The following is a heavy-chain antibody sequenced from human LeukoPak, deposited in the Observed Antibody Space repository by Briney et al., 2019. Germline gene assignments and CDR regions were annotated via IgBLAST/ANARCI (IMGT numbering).Heavy chain of an antibody. CDR1: GFTVSSNY. CDR3: ARGTLSKYSGSYFDY. V-gene: IGHV3-66*02. J-gene: IGHJ4*02. D-gene: IGHD1-26*01. CDR2: IYSGGRT. Sequence: PGGSLRLSCAASGFTVSSNYMSWVRQAPGKGLEWVSVIYSGGRTYYADSVKGRFTLSRDNSKNTLYLRMNSLRAEDTALYYCARGTLSKYSGSYFDYWGQGTLVTVSS.